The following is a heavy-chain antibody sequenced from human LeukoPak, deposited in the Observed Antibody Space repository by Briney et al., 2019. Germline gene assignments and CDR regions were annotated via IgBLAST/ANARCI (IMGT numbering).Heavy chain of an antibody. V-gene: IGHV3-21*01. CDR1: AFTFSSYS. D-gene: IGHD6-13*01. J-gene: IGHJ6*04. CDR3: AGGSSWACMDV. CDR2: ISSSSRYI. Sequence: PGGSLRLSCAASAFTFSSYSMNWVRPAPGKGLEWVSSISSSSRYIYYADSGKGRFTISTDNAKNSLYLQMNSLRAVGTAVYHCAGGSSWACMDVWGEGTTVTVSS.